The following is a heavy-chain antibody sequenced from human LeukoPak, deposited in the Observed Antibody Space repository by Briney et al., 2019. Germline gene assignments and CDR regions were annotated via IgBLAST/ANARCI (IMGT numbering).Heavy chain of an antibody. Sequence: PGESLRLSCAGSGFTFSSYAMSWVRQAPGKGLEWVSAISGSGGSTYYADSVKGRFTISRDNSKNTLYLQMNSLRAEDTAVYYCARDIDYGDPRDYWGQGTLVTVSS. J-gene: IGHJ4*02. D-gene: IGHD4-17*01. CDR1: GFTFSSYA. CDR2: ISGSGGST. CDR3: ARDIDYGDPRDY. V-gene: IGHV3-23*01.